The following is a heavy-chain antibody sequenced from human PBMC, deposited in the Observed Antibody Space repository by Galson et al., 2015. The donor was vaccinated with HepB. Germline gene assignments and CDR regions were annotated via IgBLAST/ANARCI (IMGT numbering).Heavy chain of an antibody. D-gene: IGHD5-18*01. CDR3: ARGDGGYSYGYGDYFDY. J-gene: IGHJ4*02. CDR1: GDSVSSHSAA. Sequence: CAISGDSVSSHSAAWNWIRQSPSRGLEWLGRTYYRSKWYNDYAVSVKSRITINPDTSKNQFSLQLNSVTPEDTAVYYCARGDGGYSYGYGDYFDYWGQGTLVTVSS. V-gene: IGHV6-1*01. CDR2: TYYRSKWYN.